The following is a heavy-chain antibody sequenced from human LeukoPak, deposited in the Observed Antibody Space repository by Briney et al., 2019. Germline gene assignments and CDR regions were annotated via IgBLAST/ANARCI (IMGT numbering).Heavy chain of an antibody. CDR1: GYTFNDYY. J-gene: IGHJ6*02. V-gene: IGHV1-2*02. CDR2: INPNSGDT. Sequence: ASVKVSCKAFGYTFNDYYMHRMRQAPGQGPEWMGWINPNSGDTNYAQKLQGRVTMTRDTSISTTYMELSRLRFDDTAVYYCARDGSLDVWGQGTTVTVSS. CDR3: ARDGSLDV. D-gene: IGHD6-13*01.